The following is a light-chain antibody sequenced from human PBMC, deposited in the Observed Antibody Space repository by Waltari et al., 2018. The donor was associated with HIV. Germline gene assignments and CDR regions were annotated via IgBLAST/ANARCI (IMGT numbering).Light chain of an antibody. CDR2: GNS. V-gene: IGLV1-40*01. CDR3: QSYDTSLSGSGV. CDR1: SSNIGTGYD. Sequence: QSVLTQPPSVSGAPGQRVTIPCPGSSSNIGTGYDVPRYQQLPGTAPRVLIYGNSKRPSGVPDRFSGSKSGTSASLAITGLQAEDEADYYCQSYDTSLSGSGVFGGGTKLTVL. J-gene: IGLJ2*01.